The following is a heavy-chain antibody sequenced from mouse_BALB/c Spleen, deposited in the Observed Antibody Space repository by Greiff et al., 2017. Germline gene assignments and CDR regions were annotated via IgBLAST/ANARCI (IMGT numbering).Heavy chain of an antibody. CDR3: ARGRGGAMDY. CDR1: GFTFSSYA. Sequence: EVKLVESGGGLVKPGGSLKLSCAASGFTFSSYAMSWVRQTPEKRLEWVASISSGGSTYYPDSVKGRFTISRDNARNILYLQMSSLRSEDTAMYYCARGRGGAMDYWGQGTSVTVSS. D-gene: IGHD3-3*01. J-gene: IGHJ4*01. V-gene: IGHV5-6-5*01. CDR2: ISSGGST.